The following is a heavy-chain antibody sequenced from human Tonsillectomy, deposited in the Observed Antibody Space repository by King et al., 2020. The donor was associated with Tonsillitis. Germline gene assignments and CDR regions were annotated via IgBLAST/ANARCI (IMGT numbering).Heavy chain of an antibody. D-gene: IGHD3-22*01. CDR3: AKVDSSDYYYGYFDY. J-gene: IGHJ4*02. CDR1: GVTFSTYA. V-gene: IGHV3-23*04. Sequence: VQLVESGGGLVQPGGSLRLSCAASGVTFSTYAMSWGRQAPGKGLEWVSAISATTGSTYYADSVKGRLTISRDNSKNMLYLQMNSLRADDTAVYYCAKVDSSDYYYGYFDYWGQGTLVTVSS. CDR2: ISATTGST.